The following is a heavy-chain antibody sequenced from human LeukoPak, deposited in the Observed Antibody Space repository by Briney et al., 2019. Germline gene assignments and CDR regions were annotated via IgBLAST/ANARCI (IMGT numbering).Heavy chain of an antibody. V-gene: IGHV3-48*01. CDR2: IHDGGSPI. J-gene: IGHJ4*02. CDR1: GFTFSSYS. D-gene: IGHD6-13*01. CDR3: ARGGSSWFSY. Sequence: GGSLRLSCAASGFTFSSYSMTWVRQAPGKGLEWISYIHDGGSPIYYADSVKGRFTVSRDKAKNSLYLQMNSLRAEDTAVYYCARGGSSWFSYWGQGTLVTVSS.